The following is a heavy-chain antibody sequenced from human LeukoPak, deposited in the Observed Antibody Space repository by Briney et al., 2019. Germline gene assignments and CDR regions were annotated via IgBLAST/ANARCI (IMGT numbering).Heavy chain of an antibody. CDR1: GYSISSGYY. Sequence: SETLSLTCTVSGYSISSGYYWGWIRQPPGKGLEWIGSIDHSESTYYNPSLKRRVTISVDTSKNQFSLKLTSVTAADTAVYYCARVDHYDFWVFPWGQGTLVTVSS. J-gene: IGHJ5*02. CDR2: IDHSEST. V-gene: IGHV4-38-2*02. D-gene: IGHD3-3*01. CDR3: ARVDHYDFWVFP.